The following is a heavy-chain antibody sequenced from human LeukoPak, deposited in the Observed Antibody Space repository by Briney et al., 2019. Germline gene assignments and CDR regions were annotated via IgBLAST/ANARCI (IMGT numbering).Heavy chain of an antibody. CDR3: AREGAAVAGLIDY. Sequence: GASVKVSCKASGGTFSSYAISWVRQAPGQGLEWMGGIIPIFGTANYAQKFQGRVTITADKSTSTAYMELSSLRSEDTAVYYCAREGAAVAGLIDYWGQGTLVTVSS. CDR2: IIPIFGTA. V-gene: IGHV1-69*06. CDR1: GGTFSSYA. J-gene: IGHJ4*02. D-gene: IGHD6-19*01.